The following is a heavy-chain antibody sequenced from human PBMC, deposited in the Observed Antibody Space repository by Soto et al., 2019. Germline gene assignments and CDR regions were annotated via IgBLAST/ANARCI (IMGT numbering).Heavy chain of an antibody. CDR2: ISAYNGNT. D-gene: IGHD3-3*01. V-gene: IGHV1-18*04. CDR3: ARDRAYYDFWSGYYTPIDAFDI. CDR1: GYTFTSYG. Sequence: VKVSCKASGYTFTSYGISWVRQAPGQGLEWMGWISAYNGNTNYAQKLQGRVTMTTDTSTSTAYMELRSLRSDDTAVYYCARDRAYYDFWSGYYTPIDAFDIWGQGTMVTVSS. J-gene: IGHJ3*02.